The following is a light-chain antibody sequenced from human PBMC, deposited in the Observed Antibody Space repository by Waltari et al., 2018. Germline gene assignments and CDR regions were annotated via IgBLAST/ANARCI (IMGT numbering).Light chain of an antibody. CDR3: QQRSSWPLT. CDR1: QCFTNA. Sequence: STRTNQCFTNAFAWDQRRPGQDPRLLIYGASIRATAMPARFSGSATGTDFTLTIRTLEKNDFAVYYCQQRSSWPLTFGPGTTVEIK. V-gene: IGKV3D-11*01. CDR2: GAS. J-gene: IGKJ3*01.